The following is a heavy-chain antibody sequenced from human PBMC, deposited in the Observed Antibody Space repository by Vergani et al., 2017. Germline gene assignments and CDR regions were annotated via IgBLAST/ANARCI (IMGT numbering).Heavy chain of an antibody. CDR1: GGSISSSSYY. CDR3: ASKRGACRAAYCHSYDF. D-gene: IGHD2-15*01. J-gene: IGHJ4*02. Sequence: QLQLQESGPGLVKPSETLALTCTVSGGSISSSSYYWGWIRQPPGKGLEWIGSMDYSGSTSYNPSLESRISISFETPKNQFSLRLTSVTAADTAVYYCASKRGACRAAYCHSYDFWGPGTLVGVSS. V-gene: IGHV4-39*01. CDR2: MDYSGST.